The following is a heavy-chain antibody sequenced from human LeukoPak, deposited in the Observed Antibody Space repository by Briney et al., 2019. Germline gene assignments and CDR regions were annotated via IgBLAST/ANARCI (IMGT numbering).Heavy chain of an antibody. Sequence: MSGGSLRLSCAASGFTFSSYSMNWVRQAPGKGLEWVSSISSSSSYIYYADSVKGRFTISRDNAKNSLYLQMNSLRAEDTAVYYCARDSVDTAMGSFDYWGQGTLVTVSS. CDR3: ARDSVDTAMGSFDY. J-gene: IGHJ4*02. V-gene: IGHV3-21*01. CDR1: GFTFSSYS. CDR2: ISSSSSYI. D-gene: IGHD5-18*01.